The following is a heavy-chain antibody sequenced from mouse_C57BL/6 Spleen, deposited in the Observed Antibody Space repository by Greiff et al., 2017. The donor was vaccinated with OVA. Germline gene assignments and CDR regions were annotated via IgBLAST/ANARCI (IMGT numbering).Heavy chain of an antibody. CDR2: IRNKANNHAT. CDR3: TRDYGNGYYFDY. V-gene: IGHV6-6*01. Sequence: EVMLVESGGGLVQPGGSMKLSCAASGFTFSDAWMDWVRQSPEKGLEWVAEIRNKANNHATYYAESVKGRFTISRDDSKSSVYLQMNSLRAEDTGIYYCTRDYGNGYYFDYWGQGTTLTVSS. J-gene: IGHJ2*01. CDR1: GFTFSDAW. D-gene: IGHD2-1*01.